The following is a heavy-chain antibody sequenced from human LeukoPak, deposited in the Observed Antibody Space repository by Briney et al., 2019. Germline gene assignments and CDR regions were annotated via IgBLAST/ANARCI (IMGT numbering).Heavy chain of an antibody. Sequence: PGGSLRLSCTASGFTFSSYGMSWVRQAPGKGLEWVSAISGSGGSTYYADSVKGRFTISRDNSKNTLYLQMNSLRAEDTAIYYCAKRTSIVVVPDAFDIWGQGTMVTVSS. J-gene: IGHJ3*02. V-gene: IGHV3-23*01. CDR2: ISGSGGST. CDR1: GFTFSSYG. CDR3: AKRTSIVVVPDAFDI. D-gene: IGHD3-22*01.